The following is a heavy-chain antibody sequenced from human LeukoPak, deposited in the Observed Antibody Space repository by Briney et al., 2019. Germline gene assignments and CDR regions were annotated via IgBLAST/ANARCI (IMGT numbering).Heavy chain of an antibody. CDR2: IKRETDGGAI. CDR3: TTDRYYDNSELQFQH. CDR1: GFIFSNYG. D-gene: IGHD3-22*01. V-gene: IGHV3-15*01. Sequence: PGGSLRLSCAASGFIFSNYGMNWVRQAPGKGLEWLGRIKRETDGGAIDYAAPVKGRFTISRDDSRNTLYLQMDSLKIEDTAVYYCTTDRYYDNSELQFQHWGQGTLVTVSS. J-gene: IGHJ1*01.